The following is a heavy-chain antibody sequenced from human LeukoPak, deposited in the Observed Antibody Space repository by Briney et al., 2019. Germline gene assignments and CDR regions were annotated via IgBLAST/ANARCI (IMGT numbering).Heavy chain of an antibody. CDR2: ISSSSSYI. V-gene: IGHV3-21*01. D-gene: IGHD3-10*02. J-gene: IGHJ6*04. CDR1: GFTFSSYS. Sequence: PGGSLRLSCAASGFTFSSYSMNWVRQAPGKGLEWVSSISSSSSYIYYADSVKGRFTISRDNAKNTLFLQMNSLRAEDTAVYYCAELGITMNGGVWGKGTTVTISS. CDR3: AELGITMNGGV.